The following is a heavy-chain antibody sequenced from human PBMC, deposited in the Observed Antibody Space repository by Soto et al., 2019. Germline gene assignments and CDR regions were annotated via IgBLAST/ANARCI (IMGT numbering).Heavy chain of an antibody. Sequence: SETLSLTCTVSGGSISSSSYYWGWIRQPPGKELEWIGSIYYSGSTYYNPSLKSRVTISVDTSKNQFSLKLSSVTAADTAVYYWAELTEASQFLNGFGELFPPKGAFDYWGQGNLVTVSS. CDR2: IYYSGST. CDR3: AELTEASQFLNGFGELFPPKGAFDY. J-gene: IGHJ4*02. CDR1: GGSISSSSYY. D-gene: IGHD3-16*01. V-gene: IGHV4-39*01.